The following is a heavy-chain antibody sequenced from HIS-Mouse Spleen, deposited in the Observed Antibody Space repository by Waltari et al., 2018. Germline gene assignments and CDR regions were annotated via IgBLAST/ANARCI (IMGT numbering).Heavy chain of an antibody. D-gene: IGHD6-13*01. J-gene: IGHJ2*01. CDR1: GGPIRSRSYY. CDR2: IYYSGST. V-gene: IGHV4-39*07. Sequence: QLQLQESGPGLVKPSETLSLTCTVSGGPIRSRSYYWGWTRQPPGKGLEWIGSIYYSGSTYYNPSLKSRVTISVDTSKNQFSLKLSSVTAADTAVYYCAREIPYSSSWYDWYFDLWGRGTLVTVSS. CDR3: AREIPYSSSWYDWYFDL.